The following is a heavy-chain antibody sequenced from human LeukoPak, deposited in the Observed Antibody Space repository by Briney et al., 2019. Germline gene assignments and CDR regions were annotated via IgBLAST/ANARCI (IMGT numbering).Heavy chain of an antibody. J-gene: IGHJ4*02. V-gene: IGHV1-2*02. CDR2: INPNSGGT. D-gene: IGHD5-12*01. CDR1: GYTVTGYY. CDR3: ARAPAGTGYDPYFDY. Sequence: ASVKVSCKSAGYTVTGYYMHWVRQAPGQGLELMGCINPNSGGTNYAQKFQGRATMTRNTYISTAYMALTRLRSDDTAVYYCARAPAGTGYDPYFDYWGQGTLVTVSS.